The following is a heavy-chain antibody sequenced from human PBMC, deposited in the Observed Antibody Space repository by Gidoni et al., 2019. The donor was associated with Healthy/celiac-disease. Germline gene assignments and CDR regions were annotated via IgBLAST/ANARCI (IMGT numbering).Heavy chain of an antibody. Sequence: QLQLQESGPGLVKPSETLSLTCTVPGGSISSSSYYWGWIRQPPGKGLEWIGSIYYSGSTYYNPSLKSRVTISVDTSKNQFSLKLSSVTAADTAVYYCARPFGGYYYGMDVWGQGTTVTVSS. J-gene: IGHJ6*02. D-gene: IGHD3-10*01. CDR1: GGSISSSSYY. CDR3: ARPFGGYYYGMDV. V-gene: IGHV4-39*01. CDR2: IYYSGST.